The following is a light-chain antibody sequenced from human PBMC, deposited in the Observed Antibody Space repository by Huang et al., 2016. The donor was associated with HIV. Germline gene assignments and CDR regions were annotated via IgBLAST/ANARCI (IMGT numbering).Light chain of an antibody. CDR2: DAS. CDR3: QQRSNWPLT. V-gene: IGKV3-11*01. Sequence: EIVLTQSPATLSLSPGERATLSCRASQSVSSYLAWYQQKPGQAPRLLIYDASNRATGIPARFIGSGSGTDFTLTISSLEPEDFAFYYCQQRSNWPLTFGGGTKVEIK. CDR1: QSVSSY. J-gene: IGKJ4*01.